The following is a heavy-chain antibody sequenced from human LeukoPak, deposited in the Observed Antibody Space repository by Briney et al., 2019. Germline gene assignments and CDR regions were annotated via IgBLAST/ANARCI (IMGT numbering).Heavy chain of an antibody. CDR3: ARGWLRNKYYFDY. CDR2: IYSGGST. J-gene: IGHJ4*02. D-gene: IGHD5-12*01. CDR1: GFTVSSNY. Sequence: GGSLRLSCAASGFTVSSNYMSWVRQAPGKGLEWVSVIYSGGSTYCADSVKGRFTISRDNSKNTLYLQMNSLRAEDTAVYYCARGWLRNKYYFDYWGQGTLVTVSS. V-gene: IGHV3-53*01.